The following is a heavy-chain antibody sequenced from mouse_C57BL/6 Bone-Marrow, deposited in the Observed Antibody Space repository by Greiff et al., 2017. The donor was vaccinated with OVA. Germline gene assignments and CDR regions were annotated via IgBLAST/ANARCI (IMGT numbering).Heavy chain of an antibody. J-gene: IGHJ4*01. Sequence: EVQGVESGGGLVQPGGSLKLSCAASGFTFSDYGMAWVRQAPRKGPEWVAFISNLAYSIYYADTVTGRFTISRENAKNTLYLEMSSLRSEDTAMYYCARVGYYGYPYYAMDYWGQGTSVTVSS. CDR3: ARVGYYGYPYYAMDY. CDR1: GFTFSDYG. CDR2: ISNLAYSI. D-gene: IGHD2-2*01. V-gene: IGHV5-15*01.